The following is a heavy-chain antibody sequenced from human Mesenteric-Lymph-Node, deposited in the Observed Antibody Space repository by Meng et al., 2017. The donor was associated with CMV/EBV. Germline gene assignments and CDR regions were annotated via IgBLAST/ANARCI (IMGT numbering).Heavy chain of an antibody. V-gene: IGHV3-23*01. CDR1: GFTFSSYD. CDR2: ISGSGGST. CDR3: AKTEAAPYFDP. Sequence: GESLKISCAASGFTFSSYDMHWVRQAPGKGLEWVSAISGSGGSTYYADSVKGRFTISRDNSKNTLYLQMNSLRAEDTAVYYCAKTEAAPYFDPWGQGTLVTVSS. D-gene: IGHD6-6*01. J-gene: IGHJ5*02.